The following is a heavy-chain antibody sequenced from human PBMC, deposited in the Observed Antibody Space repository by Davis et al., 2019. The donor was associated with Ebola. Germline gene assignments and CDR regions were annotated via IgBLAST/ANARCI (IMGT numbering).Heavy chain of an antibody. D-gene: IGHD6-13*01. CDR2: TYYNSKWYN. CDR1: GDRVFGNITA. J-gene: IGHJ4*02. V-gene: IGHV6-1*01. CDR3: ERRWGGQLVWGRGFDY. Sequence: PSEPLSLTCLIPGDRVFGNITAWNWIRQSPWRGLEWLGRTYYNSKWYNDYAVSVKSRITINPDTSKNQFSLHLNSVTAADTAVYYCERRWGGQLVWGRGFDYWGQGTLVTVSS.